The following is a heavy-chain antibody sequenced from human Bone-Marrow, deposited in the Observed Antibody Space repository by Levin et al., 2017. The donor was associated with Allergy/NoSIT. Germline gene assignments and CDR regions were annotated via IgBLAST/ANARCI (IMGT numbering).Heavy chain of an antibody. Sequence: SSETLSLTCTVSGGSVSSFYWSWIRQPPGKGLEWIGYIYYSGNTDYNPSLKSRVTISIDKSKNQFSLKLSSVTAADTAVYYCASPFYDSTGYFYAFHIWGQGTMVTVSS. J-gene: IGHJ3*02. CDR3: ASPFYDSTGYFYAFHI. D-gene: IGHD3-22*01. CDR2: IYYSGNT. V-gene: IGHV4-59*02. CDR1: GGSVSSFY.